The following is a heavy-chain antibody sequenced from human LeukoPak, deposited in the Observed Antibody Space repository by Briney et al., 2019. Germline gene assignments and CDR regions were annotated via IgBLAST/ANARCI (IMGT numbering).Heavy chain of an antibody. Sequence: PSETLSLTCTVSGGSISSYYWSWIRQPPGKGLEWIGYIYYSGSTNYNPSLKSRVTISVDTSKNQFSLKLSSVTAADTAVYYCARDIHRGYANWFYPWGQGTLVTVSS. CDR2: IYYSGST. J-gene: IGHJ5*02. D-gene: IGHD3-22*01. V-gene: IGHV4-59*01. CDR3: ARDIHRGYANWFYP. CDR1: GGSISSYY.